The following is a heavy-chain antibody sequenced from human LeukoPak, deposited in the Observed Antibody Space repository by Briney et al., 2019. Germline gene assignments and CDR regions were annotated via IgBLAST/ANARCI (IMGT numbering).Heavy chain of an antibody. D-gene: IGHD3-22*01. Sequence: ASVKVSCKAPGDTLITHYISWVRQAPGQGLEWVGRIVPVIGVATYAQSLQGRVIITADRSTNTAYMELTSLTFEDSAVYFCARHSSRGHYYDFDFWGQGSLVIVSS. CDR3: ARHSSRGHYYDFDF. J-gene: IGHJ4*02. CDR1: GDTLITHY. V-gene: IGHV1-69*02. CDR2: IVPVIGVA.